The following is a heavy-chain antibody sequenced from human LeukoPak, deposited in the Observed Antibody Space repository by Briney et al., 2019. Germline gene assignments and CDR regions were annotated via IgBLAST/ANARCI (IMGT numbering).Heavy chain of an antibody. J-gene: IGHJ4*02. CDR2: ISSGSSYI. D-gene: IGHD2-2*01. Sequence: GGSLRLSCAASGFAFSLHSMDWVRQAPGKGLEWVASISSGSSYIKYADSVKGRFTISRDNTKNSLYLQMNTLRAADTAVYYCTRDRYCGSSSCYAGDIDYWGQGTLDTVSS. CDR3: TRDRYCGSSSCYAGDIDY. V-gene: IGHV3-21*01. CDR1: GFAFSLHS.